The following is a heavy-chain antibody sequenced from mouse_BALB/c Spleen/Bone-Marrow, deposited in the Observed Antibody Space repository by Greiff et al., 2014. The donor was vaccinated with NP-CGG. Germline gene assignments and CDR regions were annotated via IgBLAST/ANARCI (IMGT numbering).Heavy chain of an antibody. D-gene: IGHD1-2*01. V-gene: IGHV5-4*02. CDR2: ISDGGSYT. J-gene: IGHJ3*01. Sequence: EVKVEESGGGLVKPGGSLKLSCAASGFTFSDYYMYWVRQTPEKRLEWVATISDGGSYTYYPDSVKGRFTISRGNAKNNLYLQMSSLKSEDTAMYYCARDLITTATSFAYWGQGTLVTVSA. CDR3: ARDLITTATSFAY. CDR1: GFTFSDYY.